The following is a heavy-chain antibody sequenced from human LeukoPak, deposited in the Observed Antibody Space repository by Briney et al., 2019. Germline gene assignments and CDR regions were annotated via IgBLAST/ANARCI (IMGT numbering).Heavy chain of an antibody. CDR3: GRHAQKRQWEILNPTFDY. D-gene: IGHD1-26*01. J-gene: IGHJ4*02. CDR2: IYYSGNT. V-gene: IGHV4-39*01. CDR1: GGSISTSNYY. Sequence: PSETLSLTCTVSGGSISTSNYYWGWVRQPPGKGLEYIGTIYYSGNTYYNPSLKSRVTISVDTPKNQFSLKLSSVTAADTAVYYRGRHAQKRQWEILNPTFDYWGQGTLVTVSS.